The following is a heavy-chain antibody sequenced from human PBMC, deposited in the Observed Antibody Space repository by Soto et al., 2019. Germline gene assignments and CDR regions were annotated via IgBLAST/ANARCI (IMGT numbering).Heavy chain of an antibody. D-gene: IGHD2-21*01. V-gene: IGHV3-21*01. CDR1: WFTLRSYN. Sequence: GGGLRISRSASWFTLRSYNMNWVRPAPGKGLEWVSSISGSSAYIYYADSVKGRFTISRDNAKNSLYLQMNSLRAEDTAVYYCAREGALLNWFDPWGQGTLVTVSS. J-gene: IGHJ5*02. CDR2: ISGSSAYI. CDR3: AREGALLNWFDP.